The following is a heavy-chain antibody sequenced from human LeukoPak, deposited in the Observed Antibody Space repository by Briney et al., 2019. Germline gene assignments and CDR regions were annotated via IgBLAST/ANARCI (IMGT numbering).Heavy chain of an antibody. CDR2: ISAYNGNT. CDR3: ARARVVGATTAFDY. Sequence: ASVKVSCKASGYTFTGYYLHWVRQAPGQGLEWMGWISAYNGNTNYAQKLQGRVTMTTDTSTSTVYMELRSLRSDDTAVYYCARARVVGATTAFDYWGQGTLVTVSS. CDR1: GYTFTGYY. D-gene: IGHD1-26*01. J-gene: IGHJ4*02. V-gene: IGHV1-18*04.